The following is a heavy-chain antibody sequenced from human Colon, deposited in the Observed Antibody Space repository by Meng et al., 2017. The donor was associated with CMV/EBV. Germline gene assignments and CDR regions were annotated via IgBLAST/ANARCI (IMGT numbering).Heavy chain of an antibody. CDR1: GFTFSTYS. D-gene: IGHD2-15*01. Sequence: GGSLRLSCVASGFTFSTYSMNWVRQAPGKGLEWVSYITKSRSPTNYADSVKGRFTISRDNSKDTLSLQMNSLRVEDTAVYYCAKGSAASRPYYFDYWGQGTLVTVSS. CDR2: ITKSRSPT. CDR3: AKGSAASRPYYFDY. J-gene: IGHJ4*02. V-gene: IGHV3-48*01.